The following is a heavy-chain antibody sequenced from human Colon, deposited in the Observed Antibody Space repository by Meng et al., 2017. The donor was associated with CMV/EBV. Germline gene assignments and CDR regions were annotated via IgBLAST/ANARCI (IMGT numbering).Heavy chain of an antibody. CDR2: ISGTIDKT. D-gene: IGHD1-26*01. CDR3: AKGEGRPWELPDS. J-gene: IGHJ4*02. CDR1: GFTFSSYS. Sequence: GESLKISCAASGFTFSSYSMNWVRQAPGEGLEWVATISGTIDKTYTAESVKGRFTISRDNSKDTLYLHMDTLRAEDTAVYYCAKGEGRPWELPDSWGQGTLVTVSS. V-gene: IGHV3-23*01.